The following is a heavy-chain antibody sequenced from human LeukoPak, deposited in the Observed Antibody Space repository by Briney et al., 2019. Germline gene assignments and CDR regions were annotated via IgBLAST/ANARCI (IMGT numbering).Heavy chain of an antibody. CDR1: GYTFTSYA. Sequence: GASVKVSCKASGYTFTSYAINWVRQAPGQGLEWMEWINTNTGNAAYAQGLTGRSVFSLDTSVSTAYLEISSLKAEDTAVYYCARPMGRYYYYGMDVWGQGTTVTVS. J-gene: IGHJ6*02. CDR2: INTNTGNA. D-gene: IGHD3-16*01. CDR3: ARPMGRYYYYGMDV. V-gene: IGHV7-4-1*02.